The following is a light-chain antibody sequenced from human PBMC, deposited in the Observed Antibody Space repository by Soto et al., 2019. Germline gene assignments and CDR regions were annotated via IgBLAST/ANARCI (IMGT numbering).Light chain of an antibody. CDR1: QSIDRW. J-gene: IGKJ1*01. Sequence: DIQLTKYTSTLPASVGDRVAITFRASQSIDRWLAWYQQKPGKAPKILIYHASSLETGVPSRFSGSGSGTEFTLTITSVQPDDFATYYCQHYNSYGTFGQGTKVDIK. V-gene: IGKV1-5*01. CDR3: QHYNSYGT. CDR2: HAS.